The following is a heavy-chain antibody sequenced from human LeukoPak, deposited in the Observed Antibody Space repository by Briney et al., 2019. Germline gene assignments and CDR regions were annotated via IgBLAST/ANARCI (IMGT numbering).Heavy chain of an antibody. CDR2: IRSDGDSS. Sequence: GGSLRLSCAASGFTFRNYAMNWVRQAPGKGLEWVAFIRSDGDSSYHADSVKGRFTISRDNSKNTLSLQMTSLRADDTGVYYCAKGYGMDVWGQGTTVTVSS. CDR3: AKGYGMDV. V-gene: IGHV3-23*01. CDR1: GFTFRNYA. J-gene: IGHJ6*02.